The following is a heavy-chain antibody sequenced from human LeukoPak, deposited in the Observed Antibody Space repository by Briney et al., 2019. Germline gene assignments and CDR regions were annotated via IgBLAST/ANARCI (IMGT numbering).Heavy chain of an antibody. Sequence: PGGSLRLSCAASGLTFSNYGMHCVRQAPGKGLEWVAAIWYDGSNKYYADSVKGRFTISRDNSKNTLYLQMNSLRAEDTAVYYCARVTYYYDSSGYYDGDGYFDYWGQGTLVTVSS. J-gene: IGHJ4*02. V-gene: IGHV3-30*19. D-gene: IGHD3-22*01. CDR3: ARVTYYYDSSGYYDGDGYFDY. CDR1: GLTFSNYG. CDR2: IWYDGSNK.